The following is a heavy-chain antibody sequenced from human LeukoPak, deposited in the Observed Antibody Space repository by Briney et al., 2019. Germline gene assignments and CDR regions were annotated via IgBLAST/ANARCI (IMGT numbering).Heavy chain of an antibody. V-gene: IGHV4-59*01. CDR3: ARERGDTAAPDAFDI. Sequence: SKTLSLTCTVSGGSISSYYWSWIRQPPGKGLEWIGYVYYSGTTNYSPTLKSRVTISVGTSKNQFSRRLRSVTPADTAVYYCARERGDTAAPDAFDIWGQGTMVTVSS. J-gene: IGHJ3*02. D-gene: IGHD5-18*01. CDR2: VYYSGTT. CDR1: GGSISSYY.